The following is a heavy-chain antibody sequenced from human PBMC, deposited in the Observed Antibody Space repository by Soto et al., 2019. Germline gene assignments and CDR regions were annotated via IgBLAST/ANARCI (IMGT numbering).Heavy chain of an antibody. CDR2: ISGSGGST. Sequence: GGSMRLSCSASGFTFSSYAMSWVRQAPGKGLEWVSAISGSGGSTYYADSVKGRFTISRDNSKNTLYLQMSSLRAEDVAVYYCVKLGSYSYYFDYWGQGTLVTVSS. J-gene: IGHJ4*02. CDR3: VKLGSYSYYFDY. CDR1: GFTFSSYA. V-gene: IGHV3-23*01. D-gene: IGHD1-26*01.